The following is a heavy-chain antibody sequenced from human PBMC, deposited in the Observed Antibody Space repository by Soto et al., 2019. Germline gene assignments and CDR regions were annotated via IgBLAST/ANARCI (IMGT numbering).Heavy chain of an antibody. CDR3: AHRVLRTVFGLVTTTAIYFDF. CDR2: IYWDDDK. D-gene: IGHD3-3*01. V-gene: IGHV2-5*02. CDR1: GFSLTTSGVG. J-gene: IGHJ4*02. Sequence: QITLNESGPTVVRPTETLTLTCRFSGFSLTTSGVGVGWIRQSPGKAPEGRALIYWDDDKRYSASLKSRLTITKDTSKNQVVLTVSDLDPTDTATYYCAHRVLRTVFGLVTTTAIYFDFWGQGTPVAVSS.